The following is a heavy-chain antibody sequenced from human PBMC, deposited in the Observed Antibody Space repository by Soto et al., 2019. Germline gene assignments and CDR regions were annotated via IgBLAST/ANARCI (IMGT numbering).Heavy chain of an antibody. J-gene: IGHJ6*02. Sequence: ASVKVSCKASGYTFTSYGISWVRQAPGQGLEWMGWISAYNGNTNYAQKLQGRVTMTTDTSTSTAYMELRSLRSDDTAVYYCARDREYSYGYYYYYYGMDVWGQGTTVIVSS. CDR2: ISAYNGNT. D-gene: IGHD5-18*01. CDR1: GYTFTSYG. V-gene: IGHV1-18*04. CDR3: ARDREYSYGYYYYYYGMDV.